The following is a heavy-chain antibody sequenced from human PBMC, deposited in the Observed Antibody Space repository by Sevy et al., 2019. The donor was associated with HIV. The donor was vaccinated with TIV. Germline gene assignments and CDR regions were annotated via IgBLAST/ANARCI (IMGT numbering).Heavy chain of an antibody. V-gene: IGHV1-69*13. CDR2: IIPLFGAT. J-gene: IGHJ6*02. Sequence: ASVKVSCKAPEGTFSNYAISWVRQAPGQGLEWMGGIIPLFGATNYAQKFQGRVTITAEESTSTAYMELSSLRSEDTAVYYCARDHRDHPTFTGPKRYFPYYYAMDVWGQGTTVTVSS. CDR1: EGTFSNYA. D-gene: IGHD3-9*01. CDR3: ARDHRDHPTFTGPKRYFPYYYAMDV.